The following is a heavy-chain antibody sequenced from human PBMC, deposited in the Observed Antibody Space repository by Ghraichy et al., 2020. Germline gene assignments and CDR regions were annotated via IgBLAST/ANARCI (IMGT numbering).Heavy chain of an antibody. J-gene: IGHJ6*02. CDR2: INTDGSTT. D-gene: IGHD3-3*01. CDR1: GFTFSGYW. V-gene: IGHV3-74*01. Sequence: GGSLRLSCAASGFTFSGYWMHWVRQAPGKGLVWVSRINTDGSTTTYADSVKGRFTISRDNAKNTLYLQMNSLRAEDTAVYYCARDIEYWSGYYNGMDVWSQGTTVTVSS. CDR3: ARDIEYWSGYYNGMDV.